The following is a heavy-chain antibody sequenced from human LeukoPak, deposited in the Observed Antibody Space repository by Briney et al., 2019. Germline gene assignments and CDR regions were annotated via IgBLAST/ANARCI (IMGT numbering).Heavy chain of an antibody. V-gene: IGHV3-7*03. D-gene: IGHD3-22*01. CDR3: ARGYYYDSSGCSWFDP. Sequence: PGGSLRLSCEGSAFIFSGHWMNWVRQTPGKGLEWVASIKEDGSERQYVDSVKGRFSISRDNTKGSLFLQLNSLRAEDTAVYYCARGYYYDSSGCSWFDPWGQGTLVTVSS. CDR2: IKEDGSER. CDR1: AFIFSGHW. J-gene: IGHJ5*02.